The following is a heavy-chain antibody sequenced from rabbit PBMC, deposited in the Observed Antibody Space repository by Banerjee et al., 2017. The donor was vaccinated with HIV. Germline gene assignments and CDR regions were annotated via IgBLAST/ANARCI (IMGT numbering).Heavy chain of an antibody. D-gene: IGHD4-1*01. J-gene: IGHJ4*01. CDR2: IYAGSSGDT. CDR1: GFSFSNKYV. Sequence: QEQLEESGGDLVKPEGSLTLTCTASGFSFSNKYVMCWVRQAPGKGLELIACIYAGSSGDTVYATWAKGRFTISKASWTTVTLQMTSLTAADTATYFCARHLDYYTSGWVFGLWGQGTLVTVS. CDR3: ARHLDYYTSGWVFGL. V-gene: IGHV1S45*01.